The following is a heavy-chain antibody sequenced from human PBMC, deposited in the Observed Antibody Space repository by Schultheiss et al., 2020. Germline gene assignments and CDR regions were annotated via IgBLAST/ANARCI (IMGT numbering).Heavy chain of an antibody. CDR2: IRSKAYGGTT. Sequence: GSLRLSCTASGFTFGDYAMSWVRQAPGKGLEWVGFIRSKAYGGTTEYAASVKGRFTISRDDSKSIAYLQMNSLKTEDTAVYYCTRELEPSPYYFDYWGQGTLVTLSS. CDR3: TRELEPSPYYFDY. CDR1: GFTFGDYA. D-gene: IGHD3-3*01. V-gene: IGHV3-49*04. J-gene: IGHJ4*02.